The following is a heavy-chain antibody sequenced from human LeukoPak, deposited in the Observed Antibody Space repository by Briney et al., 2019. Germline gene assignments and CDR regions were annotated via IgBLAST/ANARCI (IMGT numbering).Heavy chain of an antibody. CDR3: VRDDGDV. V-gene: IGHV3-7*01. Sequence: PGGSLRLSCVFSGFTFSNYWMKWVRQAPGKGLEWVASINEDGSGKYSMDSVKDRVTISRDSAKNSLDLQINSLTVEDTAIYYCVRDDGDVWGKGTTVTVSS. CDR1: GFTFSNYW. J-gene: IGHJ6*04. CDR2: INEDGSGK.